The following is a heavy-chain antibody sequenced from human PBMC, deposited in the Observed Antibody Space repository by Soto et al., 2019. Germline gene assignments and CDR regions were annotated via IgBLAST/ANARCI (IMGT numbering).Heavy chain of an antibody. CDR2: IKSKTDGGTT. J-gene: IGHJ6*02. CDR1: GFTFSNAW. V-gene: IGHV3-15*07. Sequence: GGSLRLSCAASGFTFSNAWMNWVRQAPGKGLEWVGRIKSKTDGGTTDYAAPVKGRFTISRDDSKNTPYLQMNSLKTEDTAVYYCTTGEGSSWYDYYGMDVWGQGTTVTVSS. D-gene: IGHD6-13*01. CDR3: TTGEGSSWYDYYGMDV.